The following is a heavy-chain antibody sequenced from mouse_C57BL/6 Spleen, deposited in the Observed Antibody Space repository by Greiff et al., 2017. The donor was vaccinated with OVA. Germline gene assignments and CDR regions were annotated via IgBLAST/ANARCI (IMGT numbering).Heavy chain of an antibody. Sequence: EVKVEESGGGLVKPGGSLKLSCAASGFTFSSYAMSWVRQTPEKRLEWVATISDGGSYTYYPDNVKGRFTISRDNAKNNLYLQMSHLKSEDTAMYYCARDPPYYGYDGFAYWGQGTLVTVSA. V-gene: IGHV5-4*01. J-gene: IGHJ3*01. CDR1: GFTFSSYA. CDR3: ARDPPYYGYDGFAY. CDR2: ISDGGSYT. D-gene: IGHD2-9*01.